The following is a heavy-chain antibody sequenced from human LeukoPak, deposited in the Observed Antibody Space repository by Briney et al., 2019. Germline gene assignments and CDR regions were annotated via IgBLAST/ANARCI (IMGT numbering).Heavy chain of an antibody. CDR1: GGSISRYY. CDR2: IYISGST. V-gene: IGHV4-4*07. Sequence: SETLSLTCTVSGGSISRYYWSWIRQPAGKGPEWIVRIYISGSTNYNTSLKSRVTMSVDTSKNQFSLKLSSVTAADTAVYYCARGPHYDILTGYERDYWGQGTLVTVSS. CDR3: ARGPHYDILTGYERDY. J-gene: IGHJ4*02. D-gene: IGHD3-9*01.